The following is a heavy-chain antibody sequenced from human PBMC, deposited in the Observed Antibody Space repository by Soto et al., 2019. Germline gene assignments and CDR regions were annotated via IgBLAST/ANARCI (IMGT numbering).Heavy chain of an antibody. CDR1: GFTFGDYA. Sequence: GGSLRLSCTASGFTFGDYAMSWFRQAPGKGLEWVGFIRSKAYGGTTEYAASVKGRFTISRDDSKSIAYLQMNSLKTEDTAVYYCTGTSSSSGYYYYMDVWGKGTTVTVSS. CDR2: IRSKAYGGTT. V-gene: IGHV3-49*03. D-gene: IGHD6-6*01. J-gene: IGHJ6*03. CDR3: TGTSSSSGYYYYMDV.